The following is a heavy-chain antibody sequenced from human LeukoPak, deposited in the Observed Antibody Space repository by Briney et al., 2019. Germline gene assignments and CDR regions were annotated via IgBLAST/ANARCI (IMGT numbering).Heavy chain of an antibody. Sequence: PSQTLSPAFTVAGRSISSGRYYWSWLRQPAGKGLEGFGRISTSGSTNYNPSLQSRITMSVDMSQSQFSLKLSPVTAADTVVYYCARDRHGVPGAFDIWGQGTMVTVSS. CDR1: GRSISSGRYY. J-gene: IGHJ3*02. CDR3: ARDRHGVPGAFDI. D-gene: IGHD3-3*01. CDR2: ISTSGST. V-gene: IGHV4-61*02.